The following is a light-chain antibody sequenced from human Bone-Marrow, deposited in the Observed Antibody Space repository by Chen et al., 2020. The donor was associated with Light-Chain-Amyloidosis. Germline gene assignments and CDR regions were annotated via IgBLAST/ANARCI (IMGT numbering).Light chain of an antibody. J-gene: IGLJ3*02. V-gene: IGLV3-21*02. CDR3: QVWDRSSDRPV. Sequence: YVLTQPSSVSVAPGQTATIVCGGNNIGSTSVHWYQQTPGQAPRLVVYDDSDRPSGIPVRLSGSNSGNTATLTISRVEAGDEAAYYCQVWDRSSDRPVFGGGTKLTVL. CDR2: DDS. CDR1: NIGSTS.